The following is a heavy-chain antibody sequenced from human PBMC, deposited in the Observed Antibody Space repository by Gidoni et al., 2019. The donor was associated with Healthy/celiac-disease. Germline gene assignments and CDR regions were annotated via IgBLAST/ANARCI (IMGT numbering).Heavy chain of an antibody. CDR2: ISGSGGST. V-gene: IGHV3-23*01. J-gene: IGHJ4*02. D-gene: IGHD6-13*01. CDR1: GFTFSSYA. Sequence: EVQLLESGGGLVQPGGSLRLSCAASGFTFSSYAMSWVRQAPGKGLEWVSAISGSGGSTYYADSVKGRFTISRDNSKNTLYLQMNSLRAEDTAVYYCAKVIAAAGRLGVYFDYWGQGTLVTASS. CDR3: AKVIAAAGRLGVYFDY.